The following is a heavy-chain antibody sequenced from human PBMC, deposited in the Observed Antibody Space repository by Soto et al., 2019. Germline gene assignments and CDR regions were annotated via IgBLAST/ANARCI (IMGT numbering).Heavy chain of an antibody. CDR2: IYSDGTT. J-gene: IGHJ4*02. CDR1: GFTVSSNY. D-gene: IGHD6-6*01. Sequence: EVQLEETGGGLIQPGGSLRLSCAASGFTVSSNYMNWVRQDPGKGLEWVSIIYSDGTTSYADSVKGRFTISRDNFKNTLHLQMNSLRAEDTAVYYCAILSNWGQGTLVTVSS. CDR3: AILSN. V-gene: IGHV3-53*02.